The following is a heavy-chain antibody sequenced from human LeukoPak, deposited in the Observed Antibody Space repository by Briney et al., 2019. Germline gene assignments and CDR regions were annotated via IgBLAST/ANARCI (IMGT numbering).Heavy chain of an antibody. D-gene: IGHD4-17*01. CDR1: YTSRGTT. Sequence: GGSLRHSSVHPLYTSRGTTISGGSQAPGKGLEWVSAVSGGGGSTYYADSVRGRFTVSRENSKNTLNLQMNSLRAQDTAVYYISEGAYRNDDGNCFDPWGQGTLVTVSS. CDR3: SEGAYRNDDGNCFDP. CDR2: VSGGGGST. J-gene: IGHJ5*02. V-gene: IGHV3-23*01.